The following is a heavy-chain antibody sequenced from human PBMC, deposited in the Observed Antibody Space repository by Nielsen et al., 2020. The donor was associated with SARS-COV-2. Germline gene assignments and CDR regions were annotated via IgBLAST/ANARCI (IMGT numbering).Heavy chain of an antibody. V-gene: IGHV3-48*01. CDR2: ISSSSSTI. D-gene: IGHD2-2*02. Sequence: GESLKISCAASGFTFSSYSMNWVRQAPGKGLEWVSYISSSSSTIYYADSVKGRFTISRDNAKNSLYLQMNSLRAEDTAVYYCARTPLEYVVPAAIEGPYYYYYYGMDVWGQGTTVTVS. J-gene: IGHJ6*02. CDR3: ARTPLEYVVPAAIEGPYYYYYYGMDV. CDR1: GFTFSSYS.